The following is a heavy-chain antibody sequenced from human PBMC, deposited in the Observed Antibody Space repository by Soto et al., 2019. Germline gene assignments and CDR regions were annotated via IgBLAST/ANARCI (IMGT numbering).Heavy chain of an antibody. V-gene: IGHV3-30-3*01. CDR1: GFTFSSYA. D-gene: IGHD2-21*02. CDR2: ISYDGSNK. Sequence: QVQLVESGGGVVQPGRSLRLSCAASGFTFSSYAMHWVRQAPGKGLEWVAVISYDGSNKYYADSVKGRFTISRDNSKNTLYLQMNSRRAEDTAVYYWARVGGDPGAWGQGTLVTVSS. CDR3: ARVGGDPGA. J-gene: IGHJ5*02.